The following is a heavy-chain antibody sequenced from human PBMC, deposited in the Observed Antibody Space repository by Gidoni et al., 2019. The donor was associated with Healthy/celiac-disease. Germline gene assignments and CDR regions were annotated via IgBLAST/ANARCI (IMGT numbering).Heavy chain of an antibody. J-gene: IGHJ6*02. V-gene: IGHV4-31*03. CDR2: IYYRGST. CDR1: GGSISRGGYY. D-gene: IGHD3-3*01. Sequence: QVQLQESGPGLVKPSPPLSLTCTVSGGSISRGGYYWSWVRQHPGKGLEWIGYIYYRGSTYYNPSLKSRVTISVDTSKNQFSLKLSSVTAADTAVYYCARASYDFWSGYPYYGMDVWGQGTTVTVSS. CDR3: ARASYDFWSGYPYYGMDV.